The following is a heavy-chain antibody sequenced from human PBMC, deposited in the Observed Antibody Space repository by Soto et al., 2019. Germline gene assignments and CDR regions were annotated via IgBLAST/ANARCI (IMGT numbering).Heavy chain of an antibody. CDR3: ARDPYDSSGYYSIFDY. V-gene: IGHV1-46*01. Sequence: GASVKVSCKASGYTFTSYYMHWVRQAPGQGLEWMGIINPSGGSTSYAQKFQGRVTMTRDTSTSTVYMELSSLRSEDTAVYYCARDPYDSSGYYSIFDYWGQGTLVTVSS. J-gene: IGHJ4*02. CDR1: GYTFTSYY. CDR2: INPSGGST. D-gene: IGHD3-22*01.